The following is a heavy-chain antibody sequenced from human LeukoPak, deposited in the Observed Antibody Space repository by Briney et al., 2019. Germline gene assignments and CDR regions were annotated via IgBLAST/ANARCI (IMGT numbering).Heavy chain of an antibody. CDR1: GFTFTSYW. CDR3: ARGSVDTVVTPHNY. J-gene: IGHJ4*02. D-gene: IGHD4-23*01. V-gene: IGHV3-21*01. CDR2: ISSSSSYI. Sequence: GGSLRLSCAASGFTFTSYWMSWVRQAPGKGLEWVSSISSSSSYIYYADSVKGRFTISRDNAKNSLYLQMNSLRAEDTAVYYCARGSVDTVVTPHNYWGQGTLVTVSS.